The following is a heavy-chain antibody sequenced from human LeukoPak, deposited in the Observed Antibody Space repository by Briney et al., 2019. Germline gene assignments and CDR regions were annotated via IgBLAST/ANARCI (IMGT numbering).Heavy chain of an antibody. D-gene: IGHD2-15*01. CDR3: ATPVVVVAAGRRAFDI. J-gene: IGHJ3*02. V-gene: IGHV3-7*01. CDR1: GFTFSSYG. Sequence: GGSLRLSCAASGFTFSSYGMSWVRQAPGKGLEWVANIKQDGSEKYYVDSVKGRFTISRDNAKNSLYLQMNSLRAEDTAVYYCATPVVVVAAGRRAFDIWGQGTMVTVSS. CDR2: IKQDGSEK.